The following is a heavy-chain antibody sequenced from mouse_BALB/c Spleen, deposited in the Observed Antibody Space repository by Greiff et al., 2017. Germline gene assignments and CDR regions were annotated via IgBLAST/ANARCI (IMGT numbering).Heavy chain of an antibody. Sequence: LQESGPELMKPGASVKISCKASGYSFTSYYMHWVKQSHGKSLEWIGYIDPFNGGTSYNQKFKGKATLTVDKSSSTAYMHLSSLTSEDSAVYYCARDYGSLDYYAMDYWGQGTSVTVSS. D-gene: IGHD1-1*01. CDR3: ARDYGSLDYYAMDY. J-gene: IGHJ4*01. CDR1: GYSFTSYY. V-gene: IGHV1S135*01. CDR2: IDPFNGGT.